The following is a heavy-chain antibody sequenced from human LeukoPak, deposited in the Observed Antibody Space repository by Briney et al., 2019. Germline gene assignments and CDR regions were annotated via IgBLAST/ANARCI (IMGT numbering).Heavy chain of an antibody. V-gene: IGHV4-39*07. D-gene: IGHD6-13*01. CDR2: IYYSGST. J-gene: IGHJ4*02. CDR3: ARGPHEIAAAGTRTPLDY. CDR1: GGSISSSSYY. Sequence: PSETLSLTCTVSGGSISSSSYYWGWIRQPPGKGLEWIGSIYYSGSTYYNPSLKSRVTISVDTSKNQFSLKLSSVTAADTAVYYCARGPHEIAAAGTRTPLDYWGQGTLVTVSS.